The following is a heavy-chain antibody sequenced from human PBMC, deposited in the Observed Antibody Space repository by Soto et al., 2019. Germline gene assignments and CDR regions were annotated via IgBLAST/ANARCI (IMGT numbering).Heavy chain of an antibody. Sequence: PGGSLRLSCAASGFTFSSYAMSWVRQAPGKGLEWVSGISGSGGSTYYADSVKGRLTISRDTSKNTLYLQMNSLRAEDTAIYYCAKGPTTVIRAPLDYWGQGTLVTVSS. CDR3: AKGPTTVIRAPLDY. J-gene: IGHJ4*02. V-gene: IGHV3-23*01. CDR1: GFTFSSYA. D-gene: IGHD4-17*01. CDR2: ISGSGGST.